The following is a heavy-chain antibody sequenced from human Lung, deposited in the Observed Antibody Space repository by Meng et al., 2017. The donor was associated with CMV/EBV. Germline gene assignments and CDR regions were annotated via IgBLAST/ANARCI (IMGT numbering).Heavy chain of an antibody. V-gene: IGHV1-18*01. CDR2: ISAYNGNT. J-gene: IGHJ6*02. CDR3: ARDGYFDWLVPRLAAGRLEAQKDAYYYGMDV. D-gene: IGHD3-9*01. CDR1: GYTFTSYG. Sequence: SXXVSXKASGYTFTSYGISWVRQAPGQGLEWMGWISAYNGNTNYAQKLQGRVTMTTDTSTSTAYMELRSLRSDDTAVYYCARDGYFDWLVPRLAAGRLEAQKDAYYYGMDVWGQGTTVTVSS.